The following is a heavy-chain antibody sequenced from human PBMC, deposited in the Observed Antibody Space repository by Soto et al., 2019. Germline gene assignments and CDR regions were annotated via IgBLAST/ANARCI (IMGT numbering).Heavy chain of an antibody. Sequence: SDTLSLTCAVSGGSISSGDYYWSWIRQPPGKGLEWIGYIYHSGSTYYNPSLKSRVTISVDTSKNQFSLKLSSVTAADTAVYYCARERPDGARLDPWGQGTLVTVSS. CDR2: IYHSGST. J-gene: IGHJ5*02. V-gene: IGHV4-30-4*02. D-gene: IGHD6-6*01. CDR1: GGSISSGDYY. CDR3: ARERPDGARLDP.